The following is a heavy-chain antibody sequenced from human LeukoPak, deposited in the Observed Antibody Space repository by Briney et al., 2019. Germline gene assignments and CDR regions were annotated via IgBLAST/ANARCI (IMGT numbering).Heavy chain of an antibody. CDR1: GYTFTSYD. D-gene: IGHD6-13*01. CDR3: ARVISSWYETVLAFVI. Sequence: GASVKVSCKASGYTFTSYDINWVRQATGQGLEWMGWMNPNSGNTGYAQKFQGRVTMTRNTSISTAYMELSSLRSEDTAVYYCARVISSWYETVLAFVIWGEGTMVTVSS. J-gene: IGHJ3*02. CDR2: MNPNSGNT. V-gene: IGHV1-8*01.